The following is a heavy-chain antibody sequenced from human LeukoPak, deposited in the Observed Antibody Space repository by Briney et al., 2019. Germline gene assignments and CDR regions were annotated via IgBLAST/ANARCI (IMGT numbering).Heavy chain of an antibody. D-gene: IGHD2-2*03. CDR3: ARDSGYCSSTSCHKYFQH. V-gene: IGHV4-30-2*01. CDR1: GGSISSGGYY. CDR2: IYHSGST. J-gene: IGHJ1*01. Sequence: SETLSLTCTVSGGSISSGGYYWSWIRQPPGKGLEWIGYIYHSGSTYYNPSLKSRVTMSVDTSKNQFSLKLSSVTAADTAVYYCARDSGYCSSTSCHKYFQHWGQGTLVTVSS.